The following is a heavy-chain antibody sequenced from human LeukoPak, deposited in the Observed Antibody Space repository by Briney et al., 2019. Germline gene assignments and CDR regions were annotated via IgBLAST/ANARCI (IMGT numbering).Heavy chain of an antibody. CDR2: IRSKANHYAT. D-gene: IGHD3-22*01. CDR1: GFTFSDSA. CDR3: SSREDSSGGPALTA. J-gene: IGHJ4*02. Sequence: PGGSLRLSCAASGFTFSDSAMDWVRQASGKGLEWVGRIRSKANHYATTYGAAGKGRFIISRDDSPKTAYLQMSSLKNEATAVYYCSSREDSSGGPALTAWGQGTLVTVSS. V-gene: IGHV3-73*01.